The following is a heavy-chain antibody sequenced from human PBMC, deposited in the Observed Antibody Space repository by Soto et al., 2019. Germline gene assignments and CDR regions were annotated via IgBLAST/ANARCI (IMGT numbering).Heavy chain of an antibody. CDR2: IYYSGST. D-gene: IGHD4-17*01. CDR3: ASWRWGGPTRLGGGATTVTTLDY. J-gene: IGHJ4*02. CDR1: GGSISSGGYY. V-gene: IGHV4-31*03. Sequence: SETLSLTCTVSGGSISSGGYYWSWIRQHPGKGLEWIGYIYYSGSTYYNPSLKSRVTISVDTSKNQFSLKLSAVTAADTAGYYCASWRWGGPTRLGGGATTVTTLDYWGQGTLVTVSS.